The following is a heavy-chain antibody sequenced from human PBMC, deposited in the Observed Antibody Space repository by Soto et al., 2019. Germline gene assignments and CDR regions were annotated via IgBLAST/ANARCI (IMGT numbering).Heavy chain of an antibody. V-gene: IGHV4-59*01. CDR1: GGSISSYY. CDR2: IYYSGST. CDR3: ARSPGPTYYDFWSGYYWEY. J-gene: IGHJ4*02. Sequence: SETLSLTCTVSGGSISSYYWGWIRQPPGKGLEWIGYIYYSGSTNYNPSLKSRVTISVDTSKNQFSLKLSSVTAADTAVYYCARSPGPTYYDFWSGYYWEYWGQGTLVTVSS. D-gene: IGHD3-3*01.